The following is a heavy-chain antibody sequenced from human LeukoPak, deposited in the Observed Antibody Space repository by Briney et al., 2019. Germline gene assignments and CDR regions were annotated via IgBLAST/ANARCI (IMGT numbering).Heavy chain of an antibody. CDR3: ARDIYDLTGLYYFDY. V-gene: IGHV3-30*02. D-gene: IGHD3-9*01. J-gene: IGHJ4*02. CDR2: IRYDGSNK. CDR1: GFTFSSYG. Sequence: GGSLRLSCAASGFTFSSYGMHWVRQAPGKGLEWVAFIRYDGSNKYYADSVKGRFTISRDNAKNSLYLQMNSLRAEDTAVYYCARDIYDLTGLYYFDYWGQGTLVTVSS.